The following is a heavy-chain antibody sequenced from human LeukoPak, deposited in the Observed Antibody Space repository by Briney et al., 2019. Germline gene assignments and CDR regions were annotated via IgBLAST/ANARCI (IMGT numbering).Heavy chain of an antibody. CDR1: GGSINNYY. D-gene: IGHD3-3*01. CDR3: ARDTGKSGYPDY. J-gene: IGHJ4*02. CDR2: IYYSGST. V-gene: IGHV4-59*12. Sequence: SETLSLTCTVSGGSINNYYWSWIRQPPGKGLEWVGYIYYSGSTNYNPSLKSRVTISLDNSKNQLSLKLSYVTAADTAVYYCARDTGKSGYPDYWGQGTLVTVSS.